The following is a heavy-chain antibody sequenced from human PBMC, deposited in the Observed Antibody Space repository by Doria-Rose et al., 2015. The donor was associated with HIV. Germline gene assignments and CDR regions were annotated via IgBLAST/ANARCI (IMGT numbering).Heavy chain of an antibody. CDR3: ARGRGYNYAYSP. V-gene: IGHV4-34*01. J-gene: IGHJ5*02. CDR1: GGSFSGYY. Sequence: QVQLQQWDAGLLKPSETLSLTCAVYGGSFSGYYWSWIRQPPGKGLEWIGDIDHSGSTRDNPSLKSRVPISVDTSKNQFSLNLTSVTAADTAIYYCARGRGYNYAYSPWGQGTLVTVSS. CDR2: IDHSGST. D-gene: IGHD5-18*01.